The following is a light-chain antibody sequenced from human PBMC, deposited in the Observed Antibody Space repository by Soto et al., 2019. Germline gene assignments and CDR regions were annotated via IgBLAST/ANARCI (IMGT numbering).Light chain of an antibody. CDR1: QSVSSN. Sequence: EIVMTQSPSTLSVSPGERATLSCRASQSVSSNLAWYQQKPGQAPRLLIYAASTRANGIPARFSGSGSGTEFTLTISSLQYEDFAVSYCQQYNNWPPWTFGQGTKVEIK. CDR2: AAS. CDR3: QQYNNWPPWT. V-gene: IGKV3-15*01. J-gene: IGKJ1*01.